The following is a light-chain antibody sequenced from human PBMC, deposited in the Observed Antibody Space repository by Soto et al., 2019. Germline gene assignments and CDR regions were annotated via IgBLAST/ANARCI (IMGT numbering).Light chain of an antibody. CDR3: QQCDSYPYT. Sequence: DIHMTQSPSTLSASVGDRVTITCRASQNISRWLAWYQQRPGKAPKLLIYDASTLQSGVPSRFSGSGSGPEFTLTISSLQPDDVATYYCQQCDSYPYTFGQGTMLEIK. V-gene: IGKV1-5*01. CDR2: DAS. CDR1: QNISRW. J-gene: IGKJ2*01.